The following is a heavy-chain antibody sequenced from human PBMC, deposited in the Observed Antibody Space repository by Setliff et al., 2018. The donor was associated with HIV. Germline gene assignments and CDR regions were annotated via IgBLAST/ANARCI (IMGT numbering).Heavy chain of an antibody. Sequence: TLSLTCTVSGGSITSTTYYWGWIRQPPGKGLEWIGTIHYTGNTYHNPSLKSRVTISVEASKNQISLKLTAVTAADSAVYYCAREGDGIDFWGQGTLGTAPQ. D-gene: IGHD2-21*02. CDR3: AREGDGIDF. CDR2: IHYTGNT. CDR1: GGSITSTTYY. J-gene: IGHJ4*02. V-gene: IGHV4-39*02.